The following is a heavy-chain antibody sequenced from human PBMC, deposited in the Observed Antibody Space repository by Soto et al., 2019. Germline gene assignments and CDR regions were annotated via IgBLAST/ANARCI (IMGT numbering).Heavy chain of an antibody. Sequence: EVQMEESGGGLVKPGGSLRLSFVASGFTFGSHSMYWVRQAPGKGREWVSSISGGSDYIFYADSVKGRFPISRDNAMNSLYLQMNSLRAEDTAVYYCGRAGIVVVGAASRPLDHWGQGTLVTVSS. J-gene: IGHJ4*02. D-gene: IGHD2-15*01. V-gene: IGHV3-21*01. CDR3: GRAGIVVVGAASRPLDH. CDR1: GFTFGSHS. CDR2: ISGGSDYI.